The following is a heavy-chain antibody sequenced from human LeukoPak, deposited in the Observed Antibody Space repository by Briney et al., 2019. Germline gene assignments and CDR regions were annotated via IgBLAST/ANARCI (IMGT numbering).Heavy chain of an antibody. J-gene: IGHJ4*02. Sequence: SETLSLTCSVSGGSISIGGYYWSWIRQHPGQGLDWMGYSRYSGTTYYNPSLKSRVTISVDTSKHQFSPKVSSVSAADTAVYYSATVAYDYVWGTYRVPLDYWGQGTLVTASS. CDR3: ATVAYDYVWGTYRVPLDY. CDR1: GGSISIGGYY. V-gene: IGHV4-31*03. D-gene: IGHD3-16*02. CDR2: SRYSGTT.